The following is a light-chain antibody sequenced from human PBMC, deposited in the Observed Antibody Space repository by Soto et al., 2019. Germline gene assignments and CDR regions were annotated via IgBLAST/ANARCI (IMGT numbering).Light chain of an antibody. CDR1: QSVSSSY. J-gene: IGKJ4*01. CDR3: QHYNDGPLT. CDR2: GAS. Sequence: EIVLTQSPGTLSLPPGERATLSCRASQSVSSSYLAWYQQKPGQAPRLLIYGASNRATGIPDRFSGSGSGTEFTVTISSLQSEDFPVYSCQHYNDGPLTFGGGTKVE. V-gene: IGKV3-20*01.